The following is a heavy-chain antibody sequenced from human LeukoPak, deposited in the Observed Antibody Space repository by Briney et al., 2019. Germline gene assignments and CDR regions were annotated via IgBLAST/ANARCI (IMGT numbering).Heavy chain of an antibody. Sequence: ASVKVSCKASGYTFTSYDINWVRQAPGQGLEWMGWMNPNTGNTGYAQKFQGRVTITRNTSISTAYMELNSLRPEDTAVYYCAREWGGGDVFDVWGQGTMVTVSS. J-gene: IGHJ3*01. CDR1: GYTFTSYD. CDR2: MNPNTGNT. D-gene: IGHD2-15*01. V-gene: IGHV1-8*01. CDR3: AREWGGGDVFDV.